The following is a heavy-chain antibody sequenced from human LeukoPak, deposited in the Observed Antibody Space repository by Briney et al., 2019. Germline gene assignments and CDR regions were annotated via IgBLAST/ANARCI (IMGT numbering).Heavy chain of an antibody. D-gene: IGHD2-15*01. CDR1: GGSISSGGYY. Sequence: PSQTLSLTCTVSGGSISSGGYYWSWIRQPPGKGLEWIGYIYHSGSTYYNPSLKSRVTISVDTSKNQFSLKLSSVTAADTAVYYCARVLFRDCSGGSCYSRFGYFDYWGQGTLVTVSS. CDR2: IYHSGST. V-gene: IGHV4-30-2*01. J-gene: IGHJ4*02. CDR3: ARVLFRDCSGGSCYSRFGYFDY.